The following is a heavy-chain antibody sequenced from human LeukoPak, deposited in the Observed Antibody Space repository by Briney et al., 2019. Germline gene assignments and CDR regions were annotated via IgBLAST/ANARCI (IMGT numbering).Heavy chain of an antibody. CDR3: ARGGSGSGYHYYYYYMDV. V-gene: IGHV3-48*01. J-gene: IGHJ6*03. Sequence: PGGSLRLSCAASGFTFSNYSMNWVRQAPGKGLEWVSYISSSSNTIYYADSVKGRFTISRDNANNTLYLQMNSLRVEDTAVYYCARGGSGSGYHYYYYYMDVWGKGTTVTISS. CDR1: GFTFSNYS. D-gene: IGHD3-22*01. CDR2: ISSSSNTI.